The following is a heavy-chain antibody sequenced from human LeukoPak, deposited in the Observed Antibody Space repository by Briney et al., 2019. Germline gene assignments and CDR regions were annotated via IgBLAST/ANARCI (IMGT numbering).Heavy chain of an antibody. V-gene: IGHV4-39*07. D-gene: IGHD6-13*01. Sequence: SETLSLTCTVSGGSISSSSYYWGWIRQPPGKGLEWIGSIYYSGSTYYNPSLKSRVTISVDTSKNQFSLKLSSVTAADTAVYYCAGSSSWKWGYYYMDVWGKGTTVTVSS. CDR3: AGSSSWKWGYYYMDV. CDR2: IYYSGST. CDR1: GGSISSSSYY. J-gene: IGHJ6*03.